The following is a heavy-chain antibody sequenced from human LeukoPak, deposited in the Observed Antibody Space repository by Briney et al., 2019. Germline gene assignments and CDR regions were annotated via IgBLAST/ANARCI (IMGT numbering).Heavy chain of an antibody. V-gene: IGHV3-23*01. D-gene: IGHD3-3*01. CDR2: ISGSGGST. J-gene: IGHJ5*02. Sequence: GGSPRLSCAASGFTFSSYAMSWVRQAPGKGLEWVSAISGSGGSTYYADSVKGRFPISRDNSKNTLYLQMNSLRAEDTAVYYCAKEGYYDFWSGYYVAPWGQGTLVTVSS. CDR1: GFTFSSYA. CDR3: AKEGYYDFWSGYYVAP.